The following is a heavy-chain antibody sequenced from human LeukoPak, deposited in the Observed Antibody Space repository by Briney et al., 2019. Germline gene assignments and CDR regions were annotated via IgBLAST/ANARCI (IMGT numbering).Heavy chain of an antibody. D-gene: IGHD3-22*01. CDR3: AHTTYFYDSSGYPRSFDI. Sequence: SGPTLVKPTQTLTLTCTFSGFSLTTSGVAVGWIRQPPGKALEWLSLIYWDDDNRYSPSLKSRLTIAQDTSKNQVVLTMTNMDPVDTATYYCAHTTYFYDSSGYPRSFDIWGQGTMVTVSS. CDR1: GFSLTTSGVA. CDR2: IYWDDDN. J-gene: IGHJ3*02. V-gene: IGHV2-5*02.